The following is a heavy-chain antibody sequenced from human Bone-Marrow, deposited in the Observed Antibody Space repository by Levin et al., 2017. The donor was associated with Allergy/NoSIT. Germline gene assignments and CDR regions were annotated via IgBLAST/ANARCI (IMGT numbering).Heavy chain of an antibody. V-gene: IGHV4-59*08. Sequence: SQTLSLTCTVSGGSTNYFYWGWIRQSPVRGMEWIAHMFYSWHTTYNPSLKSRVTISVDASKNQFSLRLSSLTAADTAVSYCARRHNGVRRKDCSGDRCYPLGDAFDIWGQGTPVTVSS. CDR1: GGSTNYFY. CDR2: MFYSWHT. CDR3: ARRHNGVRRKDCSGDRCYPLGDAFDI. D-gene: IGHD2-15*01. J-gene: IGHJ3*02.